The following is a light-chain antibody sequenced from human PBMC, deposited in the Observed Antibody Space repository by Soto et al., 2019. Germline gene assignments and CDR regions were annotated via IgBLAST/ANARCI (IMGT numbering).Light chain of an antibody. CDR3: SSYAASNNFGV. CDR2: EIN. CDR1: SSDVGGYNY. J-gene: IGLJ1*01. Sequence: QLVLTQPPSASGSPGQSVTISCAGTSSDVGGYNYVSWYQQHPGKAPKLMIYEINKRPSGVPDRFSGSKSGNTASLTVSGLQAEDEADYYCSSYAASNNFGVFGSGTKLTVL. V-gene: IGLV2-8*01.